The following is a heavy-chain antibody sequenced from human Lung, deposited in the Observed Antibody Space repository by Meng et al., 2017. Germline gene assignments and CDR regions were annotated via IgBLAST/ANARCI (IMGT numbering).Heavy chain of an antibody. CDR1: GGSFSDYY. CDR3: ARGPTTMAHDFDY. V-gene: IGHV4-34*01. J-gene: IGHJ4*02. CDR2: INHSGST. Sequence: QGQLPEWGVGLLKPSETLSLTCVVSGGSFSDYYWSWIRQPPGKGLEWIGEINHSGSTNYNPSLESRATISVDTSQNNLSLKLSSVTAADSAVYYCARGPTTMAHDFDYWGQGTLVTVSP. D-gene: IGHD4-11*01.